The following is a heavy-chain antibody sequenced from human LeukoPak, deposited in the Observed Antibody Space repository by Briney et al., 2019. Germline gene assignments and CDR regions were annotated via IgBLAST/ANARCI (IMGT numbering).Heavy chain of an antibody. V-gene: IGHV1-69*02. CDR1: GDTFIPYT. CDR3: ARGPHYGSGSDFFDY. D-gene: IGHD3-10*01. Sequence: ASVKVSCKASGDTFIPYTFSWVRQAPGQGLEWIGRIIPSLDVANYAQKFQGRVTLSVDRDTATTYMEVTSLRSEDTAISYCARGPHYGSGSDFFDYWGQGTLVTVSS. J-gene: IGHJ4*02. CDR2: IIPSLDVA.